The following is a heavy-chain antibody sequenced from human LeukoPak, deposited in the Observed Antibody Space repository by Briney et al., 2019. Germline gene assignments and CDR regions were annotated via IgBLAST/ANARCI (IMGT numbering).Heavy chain of an antibody. D-gene: IGHD2-21*01. CDR1: GGTFSSYT. V-gene: IGHV1-69*13. Sequence: SVKVSCKASGGTFSSYTISWVRQAPGQGLEWMGGIIPIFGTANYAQKFQGRVTITADESTSTAYMNLSSLRSEDTAVYYCASTPLAYCGGDCYFGYWGQGTLVTVSP. CDR3: ASTPLAYCGGDCYFGY. J-gene: IGHJ4*02. CDR2: IIPIFGTA.